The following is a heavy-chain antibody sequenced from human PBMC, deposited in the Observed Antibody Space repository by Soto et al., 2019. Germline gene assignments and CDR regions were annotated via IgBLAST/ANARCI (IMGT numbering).Heavy chain of an antibody. D-gene: IGHD6-6*01. CDR2: ISAYNGNT. CDR1: GYTFTSYG. Sequence: ASVNVSCKASGYTFTSYGISWVRQAPGQGLEWMGWISAYNGNTNYAQKLQGRVTMTTDTSTSTAYMELRSLRSDDTTVYYCARLSSSLRAFDYWGQGTLVTVSS. J-gene: IGHJ4*02. CDR3: ARLSSSLRAFDY. V-gene: IGHV1-18*04.